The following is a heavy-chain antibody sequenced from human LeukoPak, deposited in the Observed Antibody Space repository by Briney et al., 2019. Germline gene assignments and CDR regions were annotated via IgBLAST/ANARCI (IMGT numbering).Heavy chain of an antibody. CDR2: ISSSSSYI. CDR1: GFTFSSYS. Sequence: GGSLRLSCAASGFTFSSYSMNWVRQAPGKGLEWVSSISSSSSYIYYADSVKGRFTISRDNAKNSLYLQMNSLRAEDTAVYYCAKDLYDILTGYSLDDYWGQGTLVTVSS. D-gene: IGHD3-9*01. J-gene: IGHJ4*02. CDR3: AKDLYDILTGYSLDDY. V-gene: IGHV3-21*01.